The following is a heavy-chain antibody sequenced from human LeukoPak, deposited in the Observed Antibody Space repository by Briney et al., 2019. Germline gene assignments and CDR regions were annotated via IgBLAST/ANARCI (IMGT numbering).Heavy chain of an antibody. CDR1: GGSISGYY. Sequence: PPETLSLTCTVSGGSISGYYWGWIRQPPGKGLEWIGSIYHSGSTYYNPSLKSRVTISVDTSKNQFSLKLSSVTAADTAVYYCARESSGWYYWFDPWGQGTLVTVSS. J-gene: IGHJ5*02. D-gene: IGHD6-19*01. CDR2: IYHSGST. CDR3: ARESSGWYYWFDP. V-gene: IGHV4-38-2*02.